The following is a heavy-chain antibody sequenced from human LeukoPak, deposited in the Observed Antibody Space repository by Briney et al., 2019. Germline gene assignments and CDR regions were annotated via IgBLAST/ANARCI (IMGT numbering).Heavy chain of an antibody. V-gene: IGHV1-18*01. CDR3: ARDPGAPIVVVPAAMPGMIPYYYYYYMDV. CDR2: ISAYNGNT. J-gene: IGHJ6*03. D-gene: IGHD2-2*01. CDR1: GYTFTSYG. Sequence: ASVKVSCKASGYTFTSYGISWVRQAPGQGLEWMGWISAYNGNTNYAQKLQGRVTMTTDTSTSTAYMELRSLRSDDTAVYYCARDPGAPIVVVPAAMPGMIPYYYYYYMDVWGKGTTVTISS.